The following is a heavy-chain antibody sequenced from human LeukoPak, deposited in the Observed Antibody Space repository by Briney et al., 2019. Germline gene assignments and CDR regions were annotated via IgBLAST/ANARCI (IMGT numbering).Heavy chain of an antibody. CDR3: ARGPKAGIVGATIDY. J-gene: IGHJ4*02. CDR2: ISAYNGNT. CDR1: GYSFTSHY. V-gene: IGHV1-18*04. Sequence: ASVKVSCKASGYSFTSHYMHWVRQAPGQGLEWMGWISAYNGNTNYAQKLQGRVTVTTDTSTSTAYMELRSLRSDDTAVYYCARGPKAGIVGATIDYWGQGTLVTVSS. D-gene: IGHD1-26*01.